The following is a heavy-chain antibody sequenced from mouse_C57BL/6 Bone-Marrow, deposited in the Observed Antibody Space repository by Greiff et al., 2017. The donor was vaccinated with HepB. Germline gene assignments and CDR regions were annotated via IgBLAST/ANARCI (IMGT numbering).Heavy chain of an antibody. CDR3: ARRVVADY. J-gene: IGHJ2*01. Sequence: VQVVESGAELARPGASVKLSCKASGYTFTSYGISWVKQRTGQGLEWIGEIYPRSGNTYYNEKFKGKATLTADKSSSTAYMELRSLTSEDSAVYFCARRVVADYGGQGTTLTVSS. CDR2: IYPRSGNT. V-gene: IGHV1-81*01. D-gene: IGHD1-1*01. CDR1: GYTFTSYG.